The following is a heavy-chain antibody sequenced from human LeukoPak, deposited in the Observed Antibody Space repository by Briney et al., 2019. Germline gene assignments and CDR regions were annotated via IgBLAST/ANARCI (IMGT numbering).Heavy chain of an antibody. J-gene: IGHJ4*02. V-gene: IGHV4-61*02. CDR1: GGSISSGSYY. CDR3: ARSYGSGSGFDY. D-gene: IGHD6-19*01. CDR2: IYTSGST. Sequence: PSQTLSLTCTVSGGSISSGSYYWSWIRQPAGKGLEWIGRIYTSGSTNYNPSLKSRVTISVDTSKNQFSLKLSSVTAADTAVYYCARSYGSGSGFDYWGQGTLVTVSS.